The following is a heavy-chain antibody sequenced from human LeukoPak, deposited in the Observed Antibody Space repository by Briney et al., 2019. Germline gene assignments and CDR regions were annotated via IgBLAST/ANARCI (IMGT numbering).Heavy chain of an antibody. Sequence: GGSLRLSCAASGFTFSSYAMSWVRQAPGKGLEWVSAISGSGGSTYYADSVKGRFTISRDNSKNTLYPQMNSLRAEDTAVYYCAKEYYDSSGYYYDYWGQGTLVTVSS. V-gene: IGHV3-23*01. J-gene: IGHJ4*02. CDR2: ISGSGGST. CDR3: AKEYYDSSGYYYDY. CDR1: GFTFSSYA. D-gene: IGHD3-22*01.